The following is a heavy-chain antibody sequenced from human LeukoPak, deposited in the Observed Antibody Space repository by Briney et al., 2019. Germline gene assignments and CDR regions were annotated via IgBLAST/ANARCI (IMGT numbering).Heavy chain of an antibody. J-gene: IGHJ4*02. CDR2: ISYDGSNK. CDR3: ARDLYFDY. CDR1: GFTFSSYA. V-gene: IGHV3-30-3*01. Sequence: PGGSLRLSCAASGFTFSSYAMSWVRQAPGKGLEWVAVISYDGSNKYYADSVKGRFTISRDNSKNTLYLQMNSLRAEDTAVYYCARDLYFDYWGQGTLVTVSS.